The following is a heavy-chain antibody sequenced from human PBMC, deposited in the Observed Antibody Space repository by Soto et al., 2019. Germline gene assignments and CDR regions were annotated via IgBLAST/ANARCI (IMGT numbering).Heavy chain of an antibody. J-gene: IGHJ4*02. CDR2: IYYSGST. CDR1: GGSVSSGSYY. Sequence: SETLSLTCTVSGGSVSSGSYYWSWIRQPPGKGLEWIGYIYYSGSTNYNPSLKSRVTISVDTSKNQFSLKLSSVTAADTAVYYCARGEWYYYDSSGYLIDYWGQGTLVTVSS. D-gene: IGHD3-22*01. CDR3: ARGEWYYYDSSGYLIDY. V-gene: IGHV4-61*01.